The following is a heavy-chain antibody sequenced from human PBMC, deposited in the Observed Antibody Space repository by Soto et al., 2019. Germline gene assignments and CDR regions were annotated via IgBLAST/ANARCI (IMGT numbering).Heavy chain of an antibody. V-gene: IGHV3-48*03. CDR1: GFTFSSYE. CDR3: ARDYKGYYDILTGYYGGYYFDY. J-gene: IGHJ4*02. D-gene: IGHD3-9*01. Sequence: GGSLRLSCAASGFTFSSYEMNWVRQAPGKGLEWVSYISSSGSTIYYADSVKGRFTISRDNAKNSLYLQMNSLRAEDTAVYYCARDYKGYYDILTGYYGGYYFDYWGQGTLVTVSS. CDR2: ISSSGSTI.